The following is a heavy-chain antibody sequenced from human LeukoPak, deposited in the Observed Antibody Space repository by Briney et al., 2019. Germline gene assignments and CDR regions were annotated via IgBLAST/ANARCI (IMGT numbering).Heavy chain of an antibody. CDR2: ISWNSGSI. J-gene: IGHJ4*02. Sequence: GGSLRLSCAASGFTFDDYAMHWVRQAPGKGLEWVSGISWNSGSIGYADSVKGRFTISRDNAKNSLYLQMNSLRAEDTALYYCAKDISVRGVIINLFDYWGQGTLVTVSS. CDR1: GFTFDDYA. CDR3: AKDISVRGVIINLFDY. D-gene: IGHD3-10*01. V-gene: IGHV3-9*01.